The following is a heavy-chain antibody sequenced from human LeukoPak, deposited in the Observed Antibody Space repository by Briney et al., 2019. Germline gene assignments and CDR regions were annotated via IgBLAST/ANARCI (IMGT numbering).Heavy chain of an antibody. J-gene: IGHJ4*02. V-gene: IGHV3-30*02. CDR2: IRYDGSNK. CDR1: GFTFSNAW. CDR3: AKDGPVDY. Sequence: GGSLRLSCAASGFTFSNAWMSWVRQAPGKGLEWVAFIRYDGSNKYYADSVKGRFTISRDNSKNTLYLQMNSLRAEDTAVYYCAKDGPVDYWGQGTLVTVSS.